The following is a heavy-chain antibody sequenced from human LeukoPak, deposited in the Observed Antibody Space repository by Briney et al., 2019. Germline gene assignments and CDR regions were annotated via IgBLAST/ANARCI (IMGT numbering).Heavy chain of an antibody. CDR1: GGSISSGSYY. CDR3: ARDLYYYGSGSYPQFDY. CDR2: IYTSGST. D-gene: IGHD3-10*01. V-gene: IGHV4-61*02. Sequence: SETLSLTCTVSGGSISSGSYYWSWIRQPAGKGLEWIGRIYTSGSTNYNPSLKSRVTMSVDTSKNQVSLKLSSVTAADTAVYYCARDLYYYGSGSYPQFDYWGQGTLVTVSS. J-gene: IGHJ4*02.